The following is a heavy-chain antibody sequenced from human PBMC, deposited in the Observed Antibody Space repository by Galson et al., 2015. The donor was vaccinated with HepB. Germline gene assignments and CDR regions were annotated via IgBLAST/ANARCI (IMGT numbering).Heavy chain of an antibody. CDR1: GGTFSSYT. V-gene: IGHV1-69*02. CDR3: ARSDGRAVAGQPLGY. Sequence: SVKVSCKASGGTFSSYTISWVRQAPGQGLEWMGRIIPILGIANYAQKFQGRVTITADKSTSTAYMELSSLRSEDTAVYYCARSDGRAVAGQPLGYWGQGTLVTVSS. CDR2: IIPILGIA. D-gene: IGHD6-19*01. J-gene: IGHJ4*02.